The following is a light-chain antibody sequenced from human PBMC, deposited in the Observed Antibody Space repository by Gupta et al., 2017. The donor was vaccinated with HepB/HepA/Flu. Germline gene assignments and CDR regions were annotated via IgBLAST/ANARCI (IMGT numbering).Light chain of an antibody. CDR3: QQYSSSPRT. V-gene: IGKV3-20*01. CDR2: GAS. Sequence: EIVLTQSPGTLSLSPGERATLSCRASQSITSSSLAWYLQKPGQAPRLLIYGASTRAPGIPDRFSGSGSGTDFTLTINRLEPEDFAVYYCQQYSSSPRTFGQGTKVEIK. J-gene: IGKJ1*01. CDR1: QSITSSS.